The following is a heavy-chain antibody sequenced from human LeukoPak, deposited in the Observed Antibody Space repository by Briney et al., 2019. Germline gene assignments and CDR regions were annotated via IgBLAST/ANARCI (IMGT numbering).Heavy chain of an antibody. CDR2: INPNSGGT. J-gene: IGHJ4*02. V-gene: IGHV1-2*02. CDR3: ARDSSRGNYVWGSYRLDY. D-gene: IGHD3-16*02. Sequence: GASVKVSCKASGYTFTGYYMHWVRQAPGQGLEWMGWINPNSGGTNYAQKFQGRVTMTRDTSISTAYMGLSRLRSDDTAVYYCARDSSRGNYVWGSYRLDYWGQGTLVTVSS. CDR1: GYTFTGYY.